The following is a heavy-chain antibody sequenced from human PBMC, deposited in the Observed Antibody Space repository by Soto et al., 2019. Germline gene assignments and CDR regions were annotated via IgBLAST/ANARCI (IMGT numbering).Heavy chain of an antibody. Sequence: GGSLRLSCADSGFTFRTYGMSWVRQAPGKGLEWVSSISDSGSRTNYAGFVKGRFTISRDNSKNTLYLQMDTLRSDDTAVYYCARVPVPRIHRPFDYWGQGTLVTVSS. CDR3: ARVPVPRIHRPFDY. J-gene: IGHJ4*02. CDR1: GFTFRTYG. CDR2: ISDSGSRT. V-gene: IGHV3-23*01.